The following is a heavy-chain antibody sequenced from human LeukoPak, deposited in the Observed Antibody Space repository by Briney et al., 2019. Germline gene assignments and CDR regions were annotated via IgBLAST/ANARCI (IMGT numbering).Heavy chain of an antibody. J-gene: IGHJ6*02. Sequence: SETLSLTCAVSGGSISSSSFYWGWIRQPPGKGLEWIGSMYYSGSTYYNPSLKSRVTLSVDTSKNQFSLKLSSVTAADTAVYYCARLQSYCSSTSCSHCGMDVWGQGTTVTVSS. V-gene: IGHV4-39*01. CDR2: MYYSGST. CDR1: GGSISSSSFY. D-gene: IGHD2-2*01. CDR3: ARLQSYCSSTSCSHCGMDV.